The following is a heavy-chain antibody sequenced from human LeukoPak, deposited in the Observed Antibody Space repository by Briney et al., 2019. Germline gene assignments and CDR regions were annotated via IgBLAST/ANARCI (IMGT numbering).Heavy chain of an antibody. J-gene: IGHJ4*02. D-gene: IGHD6-6*01. CDR1: GGSISSYY. CDR3: ARLEPAQFVLDY. V-gene: IGHV4-4*07. CDR2: IYTSGNT. Sequence: SETLSLTCTVSGGSISSYYWSWIRQPAGKGLEWIGRIYTSGNTNSNPSLKSRVTMSVDTSKSQFSLKLSSVTAADTAVYYCARLEPAQFVLDYWGQGTLVTVSS.